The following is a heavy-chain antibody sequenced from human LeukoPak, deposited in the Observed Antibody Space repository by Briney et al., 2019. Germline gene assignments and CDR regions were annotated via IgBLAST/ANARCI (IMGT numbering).Heavy chain of an antibody. Sequence: ASVKVSCKASGYTLTEYYIHWVRQAPGQGLEWMGFIIPDSGGTTYQQKFQGRVTMTRDTSISTFYIELSSLRPDDTAVYYCSTEDKYCTGANCGVFWGQGTLVTVSS. D-gene: IGHD2-8*02. CDR1: GYTLTEYY. J-gene: IGHJ4*02. V-gene: IGHV1-2*02. CDR3: STEDKYCTGANCGVF. CDR2: IIPDSGGT.